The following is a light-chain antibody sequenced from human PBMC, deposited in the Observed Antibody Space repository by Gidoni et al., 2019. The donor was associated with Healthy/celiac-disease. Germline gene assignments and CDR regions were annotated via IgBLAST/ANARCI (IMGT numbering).Light chain of an antibody. CDR2: WAS. CDR1: RSVLYSSNNKNY. Sequence: ILMSLSPASLAVSLGESATINCKSSRSVLYSSNNKNYLAWYQQKPGQPPKLLIYWASTRESGVPDRFSGSGSGTDFTLTISSLQAEDVAVYYCQQYYSTPWTFGQGTKVEIK. V-gene: IGKV4-1*01. J-gene: IGKJ1*01. CDR3: QQYYSTPWT.